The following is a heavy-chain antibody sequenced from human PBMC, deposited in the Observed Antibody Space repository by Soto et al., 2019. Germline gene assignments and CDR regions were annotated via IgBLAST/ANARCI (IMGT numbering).Heavy chain of an antibody. V-gene: IGHV1-46*01. CDR3: ANAAAGTATFDY. Sequence: ASVKVSCKASGYTFPSYYMHWVRQAPGQGLEWMGIINPSGGSTSYAQKFQGRVTMTRDTSTSTVYMELSSLRSEDTAVYYCANAAAGTATFDYWGQGTLVTVSS. J-gene: IGHJ4*02. D-gene: IGHD6-13*01. CDR1: GYTFPSYY. CDR2: INPSGGST.